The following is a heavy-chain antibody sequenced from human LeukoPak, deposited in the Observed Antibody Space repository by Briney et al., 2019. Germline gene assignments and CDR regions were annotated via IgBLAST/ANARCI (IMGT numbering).Heavy chain of an antibody. J-gene: IGHJ4*02. Sequence: SETLSLTCTVSGGSLSSDFWHWIRQPAGKGLEWIGRIYTTGSTDYNPSLKNRITISVNTPKNQVSLKMSSVTAADAAVYYCAKDLAYWGQGTLVTVSS. CDR1: GGSLSSDF. V-gene: IGHV4-4*07. CDR2: IYTTGST. CDR3: AKDLAY.